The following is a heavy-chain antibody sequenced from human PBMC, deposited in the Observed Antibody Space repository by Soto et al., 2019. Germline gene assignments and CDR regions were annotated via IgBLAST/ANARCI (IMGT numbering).Heavy chain of an antibody. J-gene: IGHJ4*02. CDR2: IKSKTDGGTT. D-gene: IGHD2-2*01. V-gene: IGHV3-15*01. Sequence: GGSLRLSCAASGFTFSNAWMSWVRQAPGKGLEWVGRIKSKTDGGTTDYAAPVKGIFTISRDDSKNTLYLQMNSLKTEDTAVYYCTTVDCGSTSGYADYWGQGTLVTVSS. CDR3: TTVDCGSTSGYADY. CDR1: GFTFSNAW.